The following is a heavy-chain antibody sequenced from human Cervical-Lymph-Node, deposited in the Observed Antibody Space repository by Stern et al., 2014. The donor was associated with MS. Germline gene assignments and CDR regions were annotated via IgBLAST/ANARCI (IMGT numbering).Heavy chain of an antibody. D-gene: IGHD1-14*01. CDR1: GFALTSAG. CDR2: ISVYNVTT. CDR3: ARHSIKGYNCFDT. J-gene: IGHJ5*02. Sequence: VQLVESGAELKKPGASVKVSCKASGFALTSAGISWVRQAPGQRLVWRGEISVYNVTTNYAQRFQDRVNMTTDTSTSTAYMELRSLRSDDTAVYYCARHSIKGYNCFDTWGQGTLVTVSS. V-gene: IGHV1-18*01.